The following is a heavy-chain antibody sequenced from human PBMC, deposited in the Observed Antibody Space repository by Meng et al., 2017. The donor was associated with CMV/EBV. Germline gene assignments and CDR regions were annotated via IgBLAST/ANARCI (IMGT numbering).Heavy chain of an antibody. CDR2: INPNSGGT. Sequence: ASVKVSCKASGYTFTGYYMHWVRQAPGQGLEWMGWINPNSGGTNYAQKFQGRVTMTRDTSISTAYMELSRLRSDDTAVYYCARDDSSGYEGFDPWGQGTLVPFSS. CDR3: ARDDSSGYEGFDP. CDR1: GYTFTGYY. V-gene: IGHV1-2*02. J-gene: IGHJ5*02. D-gene: IGHD3-22*01.